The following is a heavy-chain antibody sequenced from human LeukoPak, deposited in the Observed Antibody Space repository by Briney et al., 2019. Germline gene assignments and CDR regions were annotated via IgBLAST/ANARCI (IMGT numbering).Heavy chain of an antibody. J-gene: IGHJ4*02. V-gene: IGHV4-34*01. Sequence: SETLSLTCAVYGGSFSGYYWSWIRQPPGKGLEWIGEINHSGSANYHPSLKRRVTISVDRSKNQFSLQLSSVAAAETAVYYCARVLGYDYVWGSYREYFDYWGQGTLVTVSS. CDR1: GGSFSGYY. CDR3: ARVLGYDYVWGSYREYFDY. D-gene: IGHD3-16*02. CDR2: INHSGSA.